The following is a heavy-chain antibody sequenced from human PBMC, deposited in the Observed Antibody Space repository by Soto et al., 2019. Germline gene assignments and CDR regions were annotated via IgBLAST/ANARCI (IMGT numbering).Heavy chain of an antibody. CDR1: GFTFSSYW. CDR3: ARAEYDFEGVY. D-gene: IGHD3-3*01. Sequence: GGSLRLSCAASGFTFSSYWMHWVRQAPGKGLVWVSRINSDGSSTSYADSVKGRFTISRDNAKNTLYLQMNSLRAEDTAVYYCARAEYDFEGVYWGQGTLVTVSS. V-gene: IGHV3-74*01. CDR2: INSDGSST. J-gene: IGHJ4*02.